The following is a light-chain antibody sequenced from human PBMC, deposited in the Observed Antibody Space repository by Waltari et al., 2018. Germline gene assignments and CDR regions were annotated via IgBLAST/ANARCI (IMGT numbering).Light chain of an antibody. Sequence: DIQLTQSPSSLAASVGDRVTLTCRASQDIGGYLNWYQHQPGRAPKLLIYRTTILTTGVPSRFSGGASRTDYTLTITNLQPEEIATYYCQYYDNLPMFTFGPGTKVEIK. CDR3: QYYDNLPMFT. CDR2: RTT. J-gene: IGKJ2*01. V-gene: IGKV1-33*01. CDR1: QDIGGY.